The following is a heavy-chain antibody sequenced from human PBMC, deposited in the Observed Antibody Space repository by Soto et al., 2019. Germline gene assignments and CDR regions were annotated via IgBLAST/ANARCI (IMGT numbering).Heavy chain of an antibody. CDR2: IDPRSGAS. Sequence: QVQLVQSGADVKKPGASVRVSCKPSGYPFTDLYIHWVRQAPGLGREWMGWIDPRSGASRKTQRFQGRFTMTRDTSTNTVYMELSSLRSDDTAVYFWARDNYGPLDYWGQGTLVTVSS. CDR3: ARDNYGPLDY. J-gene: IGHJ4*02. D-gene: IGHD3-10*01. CDR1: GYPFTDLY. V-gene: IGHV1-2*02.